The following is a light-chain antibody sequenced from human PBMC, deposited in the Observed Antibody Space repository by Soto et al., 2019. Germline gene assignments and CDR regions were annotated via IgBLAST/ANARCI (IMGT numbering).Light chain of an antibody. CDR2: DAS. V-gene: IGKV1-33*01. Sequence: DIPMTQSPSSLSASVGDRVTITCQASQDINIYLNWYQHKPGKAPKLLIYDASNLETGVPSRFSGSGSGTDFTFTIRSLQPEDIATYYCQQYDSLPFTFGPGTKVDSK. J-gene: IGKJ3*01. CDR1: QDINIY. CDR3: QQYDSLPFT.